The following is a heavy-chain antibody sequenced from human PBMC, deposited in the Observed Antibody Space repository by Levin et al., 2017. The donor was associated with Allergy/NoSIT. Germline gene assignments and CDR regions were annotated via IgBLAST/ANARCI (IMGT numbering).Heavy chain of an antibody. D-gene: IGHD6-6*01. V-gene: IGHV3-53*01. Sequence: PGGSLRLSCAASGFAISHNYMSWVRQAPGKGPEWVSVIYIDGTTFYADSVKGRFIISRDNSKNTLYLQMNRLRAEDTAVYYCARSPGVEAARTWDWFDPWGQGALVTVSS. CDR1: GFAISHNY. CDR3: ARSPGVEAARTWDWFDP. CDR2: IYIDGTT. J-gene: IGHJ5*02.